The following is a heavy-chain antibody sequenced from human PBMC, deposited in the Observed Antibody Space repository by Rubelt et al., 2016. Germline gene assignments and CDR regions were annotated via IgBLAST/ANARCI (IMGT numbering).Heavy chain of an antibody. Sequence: EVQLLESGGGLVQPGGSLRLSCAASGFTFYSYAMSWVRQAPGKGLQWVSGITGSGGGTYYTDSVKGRFTISKDDSENTLHLQMNSLRAEDTAVYFCVARFDYENSGYPSYYYMDVWGKGTTVTVSS. CDR1: GFTFYSYA. CDR2: ITGSGGGT. CDR3: VARFDYENSGYPSYYYMDV. D-gene: IGHD3-22*01. V-gene: IGHV3-23*01. J-gene: IGHJ6*03.